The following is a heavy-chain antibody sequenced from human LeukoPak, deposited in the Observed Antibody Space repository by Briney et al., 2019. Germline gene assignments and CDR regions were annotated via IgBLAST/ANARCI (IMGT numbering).Heavy chain of an antibody. J-gene: IGHJ4*02. CDR2: IYYSGST. CDR3: ARGGRYYDSSGLYYFDY. Sequence: SSETLSLTCTVSGGSISSYYWSWLRQPPGKGLEWIGYIYYSGSTNNNPPLKSRVTISVDTSKNQFSLKLSSVTAADTAVYYCARGGRYYDSSGLYYFDYWGQGTLVTVSS. CDR1: GGSISSYY. V-gene: IGHV4-59*13. D-gene: IGHD3-22*01.